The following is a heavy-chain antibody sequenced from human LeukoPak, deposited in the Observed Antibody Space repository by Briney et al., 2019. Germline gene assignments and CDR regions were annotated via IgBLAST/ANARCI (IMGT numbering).Heavy chain of an antibody. V-gene: IGHV3-74*01. CDR3: ARDGPKGVAGY. CDR1: GFTFSSYW. J-gene: IGHJ4*02. Sequence: PGGSLRLSCAASGFTFSSYWMHWVRQAPGKGLVWVSRINSDGSSTSYADSVKGRFTISRDNAKNTPYLQMNSLRAEDTAVYYCARDGPKGVAGYWGQGTLVTVSS. CDR2: INSDGSST. D-gene: IGHD6-19*01.